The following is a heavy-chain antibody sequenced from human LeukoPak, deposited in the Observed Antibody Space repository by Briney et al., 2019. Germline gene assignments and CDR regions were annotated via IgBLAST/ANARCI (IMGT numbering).Heavy chain of an antibody. Sequence: ASVKVSCKASGGTFSSYAISWVRQAPGQGLEWMGGIIPIFGTANYAQKFQGRVTITADESTSTTYMELSSLKSEDTATYYCTTRSCGAGACSSSFYYYYGLHFWGQGTPVFVSS. CDR1: GGTFSSYA. D-gene: IGHD3-16*01. J-gene: IGHJ4*03. V-gene: IGHV1-69*13. CDR3: TTRSCGAGACSSSFYYYYGLHF. CDR2: IIPIFGTA.